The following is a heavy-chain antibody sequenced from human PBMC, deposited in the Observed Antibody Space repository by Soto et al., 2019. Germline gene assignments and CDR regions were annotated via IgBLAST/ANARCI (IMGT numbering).Heavy chain of an antibody. Sequence: GGSLRLSCAASGFTFSSYAMSWVRQAPGKGLEWVSAISGSGGSTYYADSVKGRFTISRDNSKNTLYLQMNSLRAEDTAVYYCAKELTTWNYSLGARSKLSYAGDCWGQGTLVTVSS. V-gene: IGHV3-23*01. CDR2: ISGSGGST. CDR1: GFTFSSYA. J-gene: IGHJ4*02. CDR3: AKELTTWNYSLGARSKLSYAGDC. D-gene: IGHD1-7*01.